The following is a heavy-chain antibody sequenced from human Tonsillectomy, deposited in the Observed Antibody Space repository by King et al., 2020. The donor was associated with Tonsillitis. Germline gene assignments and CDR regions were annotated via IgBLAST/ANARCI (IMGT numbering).Heavy chain of an antibody. D-gene: IGHD4-23*01. V-gene: IGHV3-11*05. CDR3: AKGDYGGNPAYFDY. CDR1: GFRFTDYY. J-gene: IGHJ4*02. CDR2: ISRSATYT. Sequence: VQLVESGGGLVKPGGSLRLSSAASGFRFTDYYMSWIRQAPGKGLVWVSYISRSATYTNYADSVKGRFTISRDNAKNSVYLQMNSLRVEDTAVYYCAKGDYGGNPAYFDYWGQGILVTVSS.